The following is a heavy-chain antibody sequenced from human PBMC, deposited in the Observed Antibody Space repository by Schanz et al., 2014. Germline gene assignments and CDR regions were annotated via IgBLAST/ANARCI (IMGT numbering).Heavy chain of an antibody. CDR3: AKDLAAVGVFDY. J-gene: IGHJ4*02. D-gene: IGHD6-13*01. CDR2: ISSSSSYI. V-gene: IGHV3-21*04. Sequence: EVQLVESGGGVVRPGGSLRLSCAGSGFTFSNYAIHWVRQAPGKGLEWVSSISSSSSYISYADSVKGRFTISRDNAKNSLYLQMNSLRAEDTAIYYCAKDLAAVGVFDYWGQGSLVTVPP. CDR1: GFTFSNYA.